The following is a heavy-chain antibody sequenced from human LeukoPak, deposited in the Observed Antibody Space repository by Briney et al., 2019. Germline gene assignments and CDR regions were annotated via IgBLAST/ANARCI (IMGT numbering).Heavy chain of an antibody. Sequence: SETLSLTCTVSGGSINIYYWSWIRQPAGKGLEWIGRIYTSGSTNYNPSLKTRVTMSVDTSKNQFSLQLSSVTAADTAVYYCARGPLTVTRGFDPWGQGTLVTVSS. CDR1: GGSINIYY. CDR2: IYTSGST. J-gene: IGHJ5*02. D-gene: IGHD4-17*01. V-gene: IGHV4-4*07. CDR3: ARGPLTVTRGFDP.